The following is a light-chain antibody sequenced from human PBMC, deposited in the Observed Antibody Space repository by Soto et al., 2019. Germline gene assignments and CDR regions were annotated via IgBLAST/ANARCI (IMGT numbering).Light chain of an antibody. CDR2: DAS. J-gene: IGKJ5*01. Sequence: DIQTTQSPSTLSASVGDRVTITCRASQSITTWLAWYQQKPGKAPKLLIYDASNLENGVPSRFSGSGSGTEFTLTISSLQPDDSATYYCQEYNSYSPFTFGQGTRRRL. CDR1: QSITTW. CDR3: QEYNSYSPFT. V-gene: IGKV1-5*01.